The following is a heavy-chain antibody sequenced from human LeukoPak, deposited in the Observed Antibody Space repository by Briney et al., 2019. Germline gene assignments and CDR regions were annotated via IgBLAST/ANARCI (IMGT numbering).Heavy chain of an antibody. J-gene: IGHJ6*02. Sequence: GGSLRLSCAASGFTFSSYEMNWVRQAPGKGLEWVSYISSSGSTIYYADSVKGRFTISRDNAKNSLYLQMNSLRADDTAVYYCAGGYRNPYYYYGMDVWGQATTVTVSS. V-gene: IGHV3-48*03. D-gene: IGHD1-14*01. CDR1: GFTFSSYE. CDR3: AGGYRNPYYYYGMDV. CDR2: ISSSGSTI.